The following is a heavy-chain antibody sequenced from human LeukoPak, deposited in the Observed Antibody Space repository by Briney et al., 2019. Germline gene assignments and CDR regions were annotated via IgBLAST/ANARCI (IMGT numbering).Heavy chain of an antibody. V-gene: IGHV3-23*01. Sequence: GGSLRLSCAASGFTFSYYAMSWVRQAPAKGLEWVSGISGSGDSTYYTDSVKGRFTTSRDNSKNTLYLQMNSLRAEDTAVFYCAKTRGSAVVNPVDYWGQGTLVTVSS. J-gene: IGHJ4*02. CDR1: GFTFSYYA. CDR3: AKTRGSAVVNPVDY. CDR2: ISGSGDST. D-gene: IGHD4-23*01.